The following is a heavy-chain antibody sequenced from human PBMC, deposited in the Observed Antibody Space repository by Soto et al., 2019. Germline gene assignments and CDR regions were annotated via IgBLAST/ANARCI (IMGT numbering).Heavy chain of an antibody. Sequence: EVQLVESGGGLVKPGGSLRLSCAASGFTFSSYSMNWVRQAPGKGLEWVSSISSSSSYIYYADSVKGRFTISRDNAKNSLYLQINSLRAEDTAVYYCARDPSYSSGWYVRVGDYYYGMAVWGQGTTVTVSS. CDR3: ARDPSYSSGWYVRVGDYYYGMAV. CDR2: ISSSSSYI. D-gene: IGHD6-19*01. CDR1: GFTFSSYS. J-gene: IGHJ6*02. V-gene: IGHV3-21*01.